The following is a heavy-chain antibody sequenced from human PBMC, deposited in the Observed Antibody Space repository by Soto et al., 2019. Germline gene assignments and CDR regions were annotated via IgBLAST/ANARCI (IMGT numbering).Heavy chain of an antibody. Sequence: QLQLQESGSGLVKPSQTLSLTCAVSGGSISSGGYSWSWIRQPPGKGLEWIGYIYHSGSTYYNPSRKSRVTISVDRSKNQFSLKLRSVTAADTAVYYCASYYWGLDYWGQGTLVTVSS. CDR1: GGSISSGGYS. CDR3: ASYYWGLDY. V-gene: IGHV4-30-2*01. J-gene: IGHJ4*02. D-gene: IGHD3-10*01. CDR2: IYHSGST.